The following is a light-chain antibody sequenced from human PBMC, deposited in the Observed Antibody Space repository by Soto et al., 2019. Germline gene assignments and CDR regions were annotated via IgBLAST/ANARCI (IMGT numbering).Light chain of an antibody. CDR3: QQYSNWPSFT. CDR1: PSVSSN. V-gene: IGKV3-15*01. Sequence: ETVMTQSPATLSVSPGERATLSCWASPSVSSNLAWYQQIPGQAPRLLIYGASTRATGIPARFSGSGSGTEFTLNISNLNPEDFEVYYCQQYSNWPSFTFGQGTKV. CDR2: GAS. J-gene: IGKJ2*01.